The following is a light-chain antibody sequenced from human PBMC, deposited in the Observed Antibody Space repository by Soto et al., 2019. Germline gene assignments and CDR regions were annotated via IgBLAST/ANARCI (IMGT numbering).Light chain of an antibody. Sequence: QSALTQPASVSGSPGQSITISCTGTSSDIGNYNLVSWYQQHPGKAPKLMIYEGSKRPSGVSNRFSGSQSGNTASLTISGLQAEDEADYFCAAWDDSLNGPVFGTGTKLTVL. CDR1: SSDIGNYNL. CDR3: AAWDDSLNGPV. V-gene: IGLV2-23*01. CDR2: EGS. J-gene: IGLJ1*01.